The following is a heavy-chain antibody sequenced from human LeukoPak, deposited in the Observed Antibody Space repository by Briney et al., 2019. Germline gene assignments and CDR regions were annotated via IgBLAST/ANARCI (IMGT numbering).Heavy chain of an antibody. Sequence: PSGTLSLTCAVSGGSISSSNWWSWVRQPPGKGLEWIGEIYHSGSTNYNPSLKSRVTISVDKSKNQFSLKLSSVTAADTAVYYCARDRRRTMIVVAPLGLDYWGQGTLVTVSS. J-gene: IGHJ4*02. CDR2: IYHSGST. CDR1: GGSISSSNW. V-gene: IGHV4-4*02. CDR3: ARDRRRTMIVVAPLGLDY. D-gene: IGHD3-22*01.